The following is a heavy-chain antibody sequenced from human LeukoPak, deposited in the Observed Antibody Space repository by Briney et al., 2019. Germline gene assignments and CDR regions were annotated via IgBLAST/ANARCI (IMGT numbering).Heavy chain of an antibody. CDR1: GLTFSTYA. J-gene: IGHJ3*01. CDR2: ISATGSTT. D-gene: IGHD2/OR15-2a*01. Sequence: GGSLTLSCTASGLTFSTYALSWVRQTPGKGLEWLSVISATGSTTYYADSVRGRFTISRDNSKNTLYQQMNSLRVEDTAVYYCAKDSQSVAFFLDDAFDLWGQGTIVTVSA. CDR3: AKDSQSVAFFLDDAFDL. V-gene: IGHV3-23*01.